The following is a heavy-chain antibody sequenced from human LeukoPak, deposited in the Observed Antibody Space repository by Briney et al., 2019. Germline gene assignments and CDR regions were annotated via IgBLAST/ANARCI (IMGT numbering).Heavy chain of an antibody. CDR2: IDYSGST. D-gene: IGHD3-22*01. J-gene: IGHJ4*02. CDR3: ARVGYDSSGSVDY. Sequence: SETLSLTCTVSGGSISTYYWSWVRQSPGKGLEWIGHIDYSGSTNYNPPLKSRVTISVDTSKNQFSLKLSSVTAADTAVYYCARVGYDSSGSVDYWGQGTLVTVSS. CDR1: GGSISTYY. V-gene: IGHV4-59*12.